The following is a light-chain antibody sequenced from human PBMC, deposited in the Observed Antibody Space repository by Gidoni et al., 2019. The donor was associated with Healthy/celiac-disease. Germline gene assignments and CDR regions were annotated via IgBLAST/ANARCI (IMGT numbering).Light chain of an antibody. CDR3: QQRSNWPLT. J-gene: IGKJ4*01. V-gene: IGKV3-11*01. Sequence: EIVLPQSPATLSLSPGERATLPCRASQSVSSYLAWYQQKPGQAPRLLIYDASNRATGIPARFSGSGSGTDFTLTISSLEPEDFAVYYCQQRSNWPLTFGGGTKVEIK. CDR1: QSVSSY. CDR2: DAS.